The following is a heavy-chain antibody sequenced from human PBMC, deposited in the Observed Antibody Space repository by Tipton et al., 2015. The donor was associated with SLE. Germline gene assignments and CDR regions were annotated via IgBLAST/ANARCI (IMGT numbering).Heavy chain of an antibody. Sequence: LRLSCAVYGGSFSGYYWSWIRQPPGKGLEWIGEINHSGSTNYNPSLKSRVTISVDTSKNQFSLKLSSVTAADTAVYYCARVRAPTVTTFGPWGQGTLVTVSS. V-gene: IGHV4-34*01. CDR2: INHSGST. J-gene: IGHJ5*02. CDR3: ARVRAPTVTTFGP. CDR1: GGSFSGYY. D-gene: IGHD4-17*01.